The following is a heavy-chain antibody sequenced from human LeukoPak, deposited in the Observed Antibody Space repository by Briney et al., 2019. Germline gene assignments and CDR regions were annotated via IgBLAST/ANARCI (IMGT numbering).Heavy chain of an antibody. V-gene: IGHV3-7*01. CDR3: ARQPTVKRGAVASNFDY. CDR1: GFTFSSYW. D-gene: IGHD6-19*01. CDR2: IKQDGSEK. J-gene: IGHJ4*02. Sequence: PGGSLRLSCAASGFTFSSYWMSWVRQAPGKGLEWVANIKQDGSEKYYVDSVKGRFTISRDNAKNSLYLQMNSLRAEDTAVYYCARQPTVKRGAVASNFDYWGQGTLVTVSS.